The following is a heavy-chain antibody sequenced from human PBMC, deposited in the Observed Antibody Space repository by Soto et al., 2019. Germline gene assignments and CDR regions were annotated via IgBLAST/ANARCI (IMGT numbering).Heavy chain of an antibody. CDR2: IYYSGST. Sequence: PSETLSLTCTVSGGSISSSSYYWGWIRQPPGKGLEWIGSIYYSGSTYYNPSLKSRVTISVDTSKNQFSLKLSSVTAADTAVYYCARHEERVAMPSGYWGQGTLVTVSS. CDR3: ARHEERVAMPSGY. CDR1: GGSISSSSYY. J-gene: IGHJ4*02. V-gene: IGHV4-39*01. D-gene: IGHD2-2*01.